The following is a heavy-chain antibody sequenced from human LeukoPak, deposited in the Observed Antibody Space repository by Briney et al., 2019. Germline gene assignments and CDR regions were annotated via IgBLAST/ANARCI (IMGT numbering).Heavy chain of an antibody. Sequence: PSETLSLTCTVSGDSISSYCWSWIRQPPGKGLEWIGYMYYSGSTNYNPSLKSRVTISVDTSKNQFSLKHSSVTAADTAVYYCARGIIVGATWGENYNCFDPWGQGTLVTVSS. J-gene: IGHJ5*02. CDR3: ARGIIVGATWGENYNCFDP. D-gene: IGHD1-26*01. CDR1: GDSISSYC. V-gene: IGHV4-59*01. CDR2: MYYSGST.